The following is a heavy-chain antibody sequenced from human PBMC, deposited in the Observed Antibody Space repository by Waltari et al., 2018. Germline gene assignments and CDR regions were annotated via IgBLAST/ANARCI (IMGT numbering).Heavy chain of an antibody. V-gene: IGHV3-74*01. J-gene: IGHJ4*02. Sequence: EVQLVESGGGLVQPGGSLRLSCAASGFTFSNYWMHWVRQVPGKGLVWVSRISGDGRITHYADSVKGRFTISRDNAENTLYLQRNSLTVEDTAVYYCARNYRDYWGQGTLVTVSS. D-gene: IGHD3-16*02. CDR3: ARNYRDY. CDR1: GFTFSNYW. CDR2: ISGDGRIT.